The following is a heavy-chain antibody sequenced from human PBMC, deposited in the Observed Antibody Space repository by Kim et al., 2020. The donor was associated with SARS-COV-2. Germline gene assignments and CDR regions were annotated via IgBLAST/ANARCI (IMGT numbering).Heavy chain of an antibody. CDR2: INAGTANT. J-gene: IGHJ4*02. CDR3: ARDHRYCSSTRCYGEAIDY. CDR1: GYTFTSFA. D-gene: IGHD2-2*01. Sequence: ASVKVSCKASGYTFTSFAIHWVRQAPGQGLEWMGWINAGTANTKYSQKFQGRVTITRDTSASTAYMELSSLRSEDTAVYYGARDHRYCSSTRCYGEAIDYWGKGTMVTVSS. V-gene: IGHV1-3*01.